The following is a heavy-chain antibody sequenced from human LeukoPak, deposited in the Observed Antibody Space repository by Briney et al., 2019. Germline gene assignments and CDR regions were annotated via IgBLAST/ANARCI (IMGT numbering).Heavy chain of an antibody. D-gene: IGHD3-22*01. V-gene: IGHV3-66*01. Sequence: GGSLRLSCAASGFTVSSNYMSWVRQAPGKGLEWVSVIYSGGSTYYADPVKGRFTISRDNSKNTLYLQMNSLRAEDTAVYYCARDRYYYDSSGYYPTDAFDIWGQGTMVTVSS. CDR1: GFTVSSNY. J-gene: IGHJ3*02. CDR3: ARDRYYYDSSGYYPTDAFDI. CDR2: IYSGGST.